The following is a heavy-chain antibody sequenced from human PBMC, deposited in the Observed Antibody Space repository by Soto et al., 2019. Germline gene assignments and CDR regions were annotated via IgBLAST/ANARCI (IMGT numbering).Heavy chain of an antibody. Sequence: EVQLVESGGGLVQPGGSLRLSCAASGFTFSSYWMSWVRQAPGKGLEWVANIKQDGSEKYYVDSVKGRLTTSRDNAKHSLYLQMTSLRAEDTAVYYCARDGSSSGRDFDYWGQGTLVTVSS. CDR3: ARDGSSSGRDFDY. V-gene: IGHV3-7*01. CDR2: IKQDGSEK. CDR1: GFTFSSYW. D-gene: IGHD6-6*01. J-gene: IGHJ4*02.